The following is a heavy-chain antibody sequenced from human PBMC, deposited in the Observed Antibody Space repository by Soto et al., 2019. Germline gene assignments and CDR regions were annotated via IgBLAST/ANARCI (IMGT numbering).Heavy chain of an antibody. D-gene: IGHD3-16*01. CDR2: ISAYNGNT. CDR3: ASGVPPIDS. J-gene: IGHJ4*02. V-gene: IGHV1-18*01. CDR1: GYTFTNFG. Sequence: QVQLVQSGTEVKKPGASVKVSCKASGYTFTNFGISWVRQAPGQGLEWMGWISAYNGNTNYAHNFQGNVTLTTDTSTSTAYLDLRRLRSDDTAVYYCASGVPPIDSWGQVTLVSVSS.